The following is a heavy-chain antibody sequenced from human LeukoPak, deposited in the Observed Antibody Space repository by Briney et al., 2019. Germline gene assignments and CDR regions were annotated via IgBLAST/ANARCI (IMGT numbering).Heavy chain of an antibody. V-gene: IGHV3-53*01. CDR1: GFTVSSNY. CDR3: ARGISLYYFDY. CDR2: IYSGGST. Sequence: GGSLRLSCAASGFTVSSNYMSWVRQAPGKGLEWVSSIYSGGSTYYTDSVKGRFTISRDNAKNSLYLQMNSLRAEDTAVYYCARGISLYYFDYWGQGTLVTVSS. J-gene: IGHJ4*02.